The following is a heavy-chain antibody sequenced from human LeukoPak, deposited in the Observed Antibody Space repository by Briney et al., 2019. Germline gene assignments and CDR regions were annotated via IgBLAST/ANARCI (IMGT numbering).Heavy chain of an antibody. Sequence: ASVKVSCKASGGTFISYAISWVRQAPGQGLEWMGGIDPEAGETIYAQKFQGGVTMTEDTSTDTAYMELSSLRSEDTAVYYRATTALTDYGDYYYGMDVWGQGTTVTVSS. CDR2: IDPEAGET. V-gene: IGHV1-24*01. D-gene: IGHD4-17*01. CDR1: GGTFISYA. CDR3: ATTALTDYGDYYYGMDV. J-gene: IGHJ6*02.